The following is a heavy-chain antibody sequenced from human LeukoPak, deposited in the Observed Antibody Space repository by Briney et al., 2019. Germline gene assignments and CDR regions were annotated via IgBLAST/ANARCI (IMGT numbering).Heavy chain of an antibody. CDR1: GFTFSSYG. Sequence: GGSLRLSCAASGFTFSSYGMHWVRQAPGKGLEWVAVISYDGSNKYYAGSVKGRFTISRDNSKNTLYLQMNSLRAEDTAVYYCAKVYYDSPSGAFDIWGQGTMVTVSS. D-gene: IGHD3-22*01. J-gene: IGHJ3*02. CDR2: ISYDGSNK. V-gene: IGHV3-30*18. CDR3: AKVYYDSPSGAFDI.